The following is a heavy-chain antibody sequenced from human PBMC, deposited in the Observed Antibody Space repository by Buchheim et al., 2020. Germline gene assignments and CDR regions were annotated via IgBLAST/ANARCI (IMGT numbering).Heavy chain of an antibody. CDR3: AREDILTGYYDYYGMDV. Sequence: QEQLVESGGGVVQPGRSLRLSCAASGFTFRSYGMHWVRQAPGKGLEWVAVIWYDGSNKYYVDSVKGRFTISRDNSKNTLYLQMNSLRAEETAVCYCAREDILTGYYDYYGMDVWGQGTT. D-gene: IGHD3-9*01. CDR1: GFTFRSYG. CDR2: IWYDGSNK. V-gene: IGHV3-33*01. J-gene: IGHJ6*02.